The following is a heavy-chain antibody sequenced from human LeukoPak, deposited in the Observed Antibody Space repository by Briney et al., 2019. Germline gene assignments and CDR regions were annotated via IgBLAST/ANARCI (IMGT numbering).Heavy chain of an antibody. V-gene: IGHV1-18*01. CDR1: GYTFTSYG. D-gene: IGHD6-19*01. CDR3: AREVAGTGYFDY. J-gene: IGHJ4*02. CDR2: ISAYNGNT. Sequence: ASVKVSCKASGYTFTSYGISWVRQAPGQGLEWMGWISAYNGNTNYAQKLQGRVTMTTDTSTSTAYMELRSLRSEDTAVYYCAREVAGTGYFDYWGQGTLVTVSS.